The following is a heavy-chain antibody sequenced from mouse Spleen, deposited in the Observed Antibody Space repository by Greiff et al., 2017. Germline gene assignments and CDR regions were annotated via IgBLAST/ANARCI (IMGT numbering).Heavy chain of an antibody. Sequence: QVQLQQPGAELVKPGASVKMSCKASGYTFTSYWITWVKQRPGQGLEWIGDIYPGSGSTNYNEKFKSKATLTIDTSSSTAYMQLSSLTSEDSAVYYCARGGYYYGIDVWGAGTTVTVSS. CDR1: GYTFTSYW. CDR3: ARGGYYYGIDV. V-gene: IGHV1-55*01. D-gene: IGHD1-1*01. J-gene: IGHJ1*01. CDR2: IYPGSGST.